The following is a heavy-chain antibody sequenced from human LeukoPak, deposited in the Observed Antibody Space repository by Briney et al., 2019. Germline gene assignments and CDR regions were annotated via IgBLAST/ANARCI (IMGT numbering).Heavy chain of an antibody. Sequence: ASVRVSCKPSGYTFTSYDINWVREATGQGLEWMGWMNPNSGNTGYAQKFQGRVTMTRNTSISTAYMELSSLRSEDTAVYYCARGRTAGTKDFDYWGQGTLVTVSS. V-gene: IGHV1-8*01. J-gene: IGHJ4*02. CDR3: ARGRTAGTKDFDY. CDR2: MNPNSGNT. D-gene: IGHD6-13*01. CDR1: GYTFTSYD.